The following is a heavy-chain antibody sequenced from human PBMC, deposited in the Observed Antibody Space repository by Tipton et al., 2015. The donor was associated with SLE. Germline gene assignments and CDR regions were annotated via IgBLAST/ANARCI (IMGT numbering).Heavy chain of an antibody. D-gene: IGHD2-2*01. J-gene: IGHJ4*02. CDR1: GGSFSGYY. Sequence: TLSLTCAVYGGSFSGYYWSWIRQPPGKGLEWIGEINHSGSTNYNPSLKSRVTISVDTSKNQFSLKLSSVTAADTAVYYCASSIDLVPAALRLPRVWGQGTPVTVSS. CDR2: INHSGST. CDR3: ASSIDLVPAALRLPRV. V-gene: IGHV4-34*01.